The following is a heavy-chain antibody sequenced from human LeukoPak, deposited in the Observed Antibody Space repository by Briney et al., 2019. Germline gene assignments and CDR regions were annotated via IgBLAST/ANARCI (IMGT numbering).Heavy chain of an antibody. CDR3: ARDSTKLGYCSGGSCYRLFDYMDV. Sequence: GGSLRLSCAASGFTFSSYAMSWVRQAPGKGLEWVSGISGSGGSTYYADSVKGRFTISRDNSKNTLYLQMNSLRAEDTAVYYCARDSTKLGYCSGGSCYRLFDYMDVWGKGTTVTVSS. D-gene: IGHD2-15*01. CDR2: ISGSGGST. CDR1: GFTFSSYA. V-gene: IGHV3-23*01. J-gene: IGHJ6*03.